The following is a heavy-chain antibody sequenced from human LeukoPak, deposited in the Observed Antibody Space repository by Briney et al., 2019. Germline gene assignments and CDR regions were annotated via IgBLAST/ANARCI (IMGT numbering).Heavy chain of an antibody. CDR1: GGTISSYY. CDR2: IYYSGSN. V-gene: IGHV4-59*01. J-gene: IGHJ3*02. Sequence: SETLSLTCTVSGGTISSYYWSWIRQPPGKGLEWMGYIYYSGSNNYNPSLKSRGTISVDTSKNQFSLKLISVTAADTAVYYCARVWWGMVTTPYGAFDIWGQGTMVTVSS. CDR3: ARVWWGMVTTPYGAFDI. D-gene: IGHD2-8*02.